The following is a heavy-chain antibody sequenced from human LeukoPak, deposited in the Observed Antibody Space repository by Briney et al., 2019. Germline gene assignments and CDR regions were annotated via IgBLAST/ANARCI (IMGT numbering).Heavy chain of an antibody. CDR3: ARTVTYYYGSGSYFDY. CDR2: INHSGST. J-gene: IGHJ4*02. V-gene: IGHV4-34*01. D-gene: IGHD3-10*01. Sequence: SETLSLTCAVYGGSFSGYYWSWIRQPPGKGLEWIGKINHSGSTNYNPSLKSRVTISVDTSKNQFSLKLSSVTAADTAVYYCARTVTYYYGSGSYFDYWGQGTLVTVSS. CDR1: GGSFSGYY.